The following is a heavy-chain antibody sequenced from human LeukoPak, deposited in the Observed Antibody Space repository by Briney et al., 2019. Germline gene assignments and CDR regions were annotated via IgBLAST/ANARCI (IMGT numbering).Heavy chain of an antibody. CDR3: ARGTFDCSGGSCYHAGDYYYYMDV. Sequence: GASVKVSCKSSGGTFSSYAISWVRQAPGQGLEWMGGIIPIFGTANYAQKFQGRVTITTDESTSTAYMELSSLRSEDTAVYYCARGTFDCSGGSCYHAGDYYYYMDVWGKGTTVTVSS. J-gene: IGHJ6*03. V-gene: IGHV1-69*05. CDR2: IIPIFGTA. CDR1: GGTFSSYA. D-gene: IGHD2-15*01.